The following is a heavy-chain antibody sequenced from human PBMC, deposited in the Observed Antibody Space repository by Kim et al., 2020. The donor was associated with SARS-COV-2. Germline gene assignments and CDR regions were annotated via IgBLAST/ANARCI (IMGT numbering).Heavy chain of an antibody. J-gene: IGHJ6*02. V-gene: IGHV1-2*06. Sequence: ASVKVSCKASGYTFTVYYIHWVRQAPGQGLEWMGRINPSSGGTNYAQNFQGRVTMTRDAFINTAYMELSGLRSDDTAVYYCARDKVNCGGDCYDTDLYYYYYYGMDVWGQGTTVTVSS. CDR1: GYTFTVYY. D-gene: IGHD2-21*02. CDR2: INPSSGGT. CDR3: ARDKVNCGGDCYDTDLYYYYYYGMDV.